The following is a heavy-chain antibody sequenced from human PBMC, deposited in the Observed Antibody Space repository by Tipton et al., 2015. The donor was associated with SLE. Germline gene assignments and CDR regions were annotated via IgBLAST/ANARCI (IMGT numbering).Heavy chain of an antibody. D-gene: IGHD3-16*01. CDR1: GGSISRYY. V-gene: IGHV4-4*07. CDR3: PLYDYVWGYDAFDI. CDR2: IYTSGST. J-gene: IGHJ3*02. Sequence: TLSLTCTVPGGSISRYYWSWIRQPAGKGLEWIVRIYTSGSTNYNPSLKSRVTISVDTSKNQFSLKLSSVTAADTAVYYCPLYDYVWGYDAFDIWGQGTMVTVSS.